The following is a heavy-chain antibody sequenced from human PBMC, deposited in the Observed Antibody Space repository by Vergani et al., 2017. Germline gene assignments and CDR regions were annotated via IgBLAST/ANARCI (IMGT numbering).Heavy chain of an antibody. Sequence: QVQLQESGPGLVKPSETLSLTCTVSGGSISSYYWSWIRQPPGKGLEWIGYIYYSGSTNYNPSLKSRVTISVDTSKNQFSLKLSSVTAADTAVYYCARHFNSGIFGGDWFDPWGQGTLVTVSS. CDR3: ARHFNSGIFGGDWFDP. V-gene: IGHV4-59*08. CDR2: IYYSGST. J-gene: IGHJ5*02. D-gene: IGHD1-26*01. CDR1: GGSISSYY.